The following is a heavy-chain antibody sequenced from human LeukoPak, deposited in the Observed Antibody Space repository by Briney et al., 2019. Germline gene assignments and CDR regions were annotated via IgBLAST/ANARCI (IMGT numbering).Heavy chain of an antibody. CDR2: ISGSGGST. CDR3: AKPRPSYSSSWYDH. CDR1: GFTFTSYA. D-gene: IGHD6-13*01. Sequence: GGSLRLSCAAPGFTFTSYAMSWVRQAPGKGLEWVSAISGSGGSTYYADSVKGRFTISRDNSKNTLYLQMNSLRAEDTAVYYCAKPRPSYSSSWYDHWGQGTLVTVSS. V-gene: IGHV3-23*01. J-gene: IGHJ5*02.